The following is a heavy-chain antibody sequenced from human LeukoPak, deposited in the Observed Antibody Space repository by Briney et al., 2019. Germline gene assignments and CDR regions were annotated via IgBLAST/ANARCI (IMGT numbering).Heavy chain of an antibody. J-gene: IGHJ4*02. CDR1: GFTFSNAW. CDR2: IKSKTDGGTT. D-gene: IGHD3-22*01. Sequence: TGGSLRLSCAASGFTFSNAWMSWVRQAPGKGLEWVGRIKSKTDGGTTDYAAPVKGTFTISRDDSKNTLYLQMNSLKTEDTAVYYCTTDRPPMIVVVTTFDYWGQGTLVTVSS. CDR3: TTDRPPMIVVVTTFDY. V-gene: IGHV3-15*01.